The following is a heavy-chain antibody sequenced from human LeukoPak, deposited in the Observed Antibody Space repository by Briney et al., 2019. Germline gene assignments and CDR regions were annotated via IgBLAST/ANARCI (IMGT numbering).Heavy chain of an antibody. CDR3: ASAKYSGSYWGRDAFDI. J-gene: IGHJ3*02. CDR2: IYYSGST. V-gene: IGHV4-59*01. D-gene: IGHD1-26*01. Sequence: SETLSLTCTVSGGSISSYYWSWIRQPPGKGLEWIGYIYYSGSTNYNPSLKSRVTISVDTSKNQFSLKLSSVTAADTAVYYCASAKYSGSYWGRDAFDIWGQGTMVTVSS. CDR1: GGSISSYY.